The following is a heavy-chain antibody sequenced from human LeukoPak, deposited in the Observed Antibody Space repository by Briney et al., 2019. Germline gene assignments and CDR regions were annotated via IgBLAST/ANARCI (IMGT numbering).Heavy chain of an antibody. V-gene: IGHV4-39*01. J-gene: IGHJ4*02. Sequence: SETLSLTCTVSGGSISSSSYYWGWIRQPPGKGLEWIGSIYYSGSTYYNPSLKSRVTISVDTSKNQFSLKLSSVTAADTTMYYCARHSRDPRSGPSFDYWGQGTQVTVSS. CDR1: GGSISSSSYY. CDR2: IYYSGST. CDR3: ARHSRDPRSGPSFDY. D-gene: IGHD2-15*01.